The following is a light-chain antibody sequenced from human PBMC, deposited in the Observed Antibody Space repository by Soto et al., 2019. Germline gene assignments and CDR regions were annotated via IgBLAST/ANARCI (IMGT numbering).Light chain of an antibody. V-gene: IGKV3-20*01. CDR2: GAS. J-gene: IGKJ3*01. CDR3: QQYGSAAFT. CDR1: QSVSSNF. Sequence: EIVLTQSPGTMSVSPGERVTLSCRASQSVSSNFLAWHQQKPGQAPRLLIYGASSRAGGIPDRFRGSGSGTDFTLNIYSLDPEAFGVYYCQQYGSAAFTFRPGTKVDVK.